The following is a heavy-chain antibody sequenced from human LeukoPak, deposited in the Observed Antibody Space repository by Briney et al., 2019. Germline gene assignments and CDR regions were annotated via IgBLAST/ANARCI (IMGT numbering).Heavy chain of an antibody. V-gene: IGHV6-1*01. CDR1: GASVSSNRAV. Sequence: QTYSLTGAIPGASVSSNRAVGNWIRQSPSRGLEWLGRTYYRSQWYNHYAVSVKYRITIKPDTSKNHFSLQLNSATPEDTAVYYCARLGLGGAFDIWGQGTMVT. D-gene: IGHD2-15*01. CDR3: ARLGLGGAFDI. CDR2: TYYRSQWYN. J-gene: IGHJ3*02.